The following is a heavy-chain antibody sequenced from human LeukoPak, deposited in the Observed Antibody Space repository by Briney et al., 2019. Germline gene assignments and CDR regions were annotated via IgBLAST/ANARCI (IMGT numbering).Heavy chain of an antibody. Sequence: GGSLRFSCAASGFTFSDYYMSWIRQAPGKGRVWVSYISSSGSTIYSADSVKGPFTISRDNAKNSLYLQMNSLRAEDTAVYYCARRGPLVVVAAITEPSDAFNIWGQGTMVTVSS. CDR3: ARRGPLVVVAAITEPSDAFNI. V-gene: IGHV3-11*01. CDR2: ISSSGSTI. J-gene: IGHJ3*02. CDR1: GFTFSDYY. D-gene: IGHD2-15*01.